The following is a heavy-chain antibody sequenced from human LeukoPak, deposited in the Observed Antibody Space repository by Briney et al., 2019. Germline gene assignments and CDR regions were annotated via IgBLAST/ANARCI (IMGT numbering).Heavy chain of an antibody. CDR2: ISSSSSTI. D-gene: IGHD5-18*01. J-gene: IGHJ4*02. V-gene: IGHV3-48*01. Sequence: GGSLRLSCAASGFTFRTYNMNWVRQAPGKGLEWVSYISSSSSTIYYADSVKGRFTISRDNAKNSLYLQMNSLRAEDTAVYYCARDLHSYGYWGQGTLVTVSS. CDR1: GFTFRTYN. CDR3: ARDLHSYGY.